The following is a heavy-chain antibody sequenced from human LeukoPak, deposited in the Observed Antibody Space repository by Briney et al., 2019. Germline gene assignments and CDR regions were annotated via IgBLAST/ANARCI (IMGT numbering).Heavy chain of an antibody. Sequence: SVKVSCKASGFTFTNSAVQWVRQARGQRLEWIGWIVVGSGNTNYAQKFQERVTITRDMSTSTAYMELSSLRSEDTAVYYCAAGHCSGGSCYPYYYSDMDVWGQGTTVTVS. J-gene: IGHJ6*02. D-gene: IGHD2-15*01. CDR2: IVVGSGNT. CDR3: AAGHCSGGSCYPYYYSDMDV. V-gene: IGHV1-58*01. CDR1: GFTFTNSA.